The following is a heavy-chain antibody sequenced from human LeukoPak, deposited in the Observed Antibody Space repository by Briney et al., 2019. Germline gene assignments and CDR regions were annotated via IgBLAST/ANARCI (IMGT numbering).Heavy chain of an antibody. V-gene: IGHV3-21*01. CDR2: ISSSSSYI. CDR3: VAAAGPFDY. D-gene: IGHD6-13*01. Sequence: PGGSLRLSCAASGFTFSSYSMNWVRQAPGKGLEWVSSISSSSSYICYADSVKGRFTISRDNAKNSLYLQMNSLRAEDTAVYYCVAAAGPFDYWGQGTLVTVSS. J-gene: IGHJ4*02. CDR1: GFTFSSYS.